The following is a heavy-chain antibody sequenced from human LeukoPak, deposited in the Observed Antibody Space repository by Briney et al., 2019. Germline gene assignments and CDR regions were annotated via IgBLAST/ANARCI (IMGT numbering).Heavy chain of an antibody. Sequence: GGSLRLSCAASGFTFSSNYMSWVRQAPGKGLEGVSVIYSGGSTYYSDSVRGRFTISRDNSKNTLYLQMNSLRAEDTAVYYCASDSSSWYGGTNWGQGTLVTVSS. CDR3: ASDSSSWYGGTN. D-gene: IGHD6-13*01. V-gene: IGHV3-66*02. CDR1: GFTFSSNY. CDR2: IYSGGST. J-gene: IGHJ4*02.